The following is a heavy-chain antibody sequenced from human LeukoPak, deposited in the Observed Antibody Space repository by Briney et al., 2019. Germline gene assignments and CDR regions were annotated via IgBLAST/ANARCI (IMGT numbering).Heavy chain of an antibody. D-gene: IGHD6-13*01. CDR1: GYTFTNYA. CDR3: ARGWYFAFDI. Sequence: ASVKVSCKASGYTFTNYAINWVRQAPGQGPEWMGWLSAYNGNTNYAQKLQGRVTMTTDTSTSTAYMELRSLRSDDTAVYYCARGWYFAFDIWGQGTMVTVS. J-gene: IGHJ3*02. V-gene: IGHV1-18*01. CDR2: LSAYNGNT.